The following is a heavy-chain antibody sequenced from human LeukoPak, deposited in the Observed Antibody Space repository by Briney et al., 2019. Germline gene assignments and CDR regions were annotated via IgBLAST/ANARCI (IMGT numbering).Heavy chain of an antibody. CDR1: GFTFSSYG. Sequence: PGTSLRLTCAASGFTFSSYGMHWVRQAPGKGLEWVAHISSDASYDHYVDSVKGRFTISRDNSKNTLYLQVDSVRGEDTAVYYCAEGGNSSINYWGQGTLVTVSS. J-gene: IGHJ4*02. D-gene: IGHD4-11*01. CDR3: AEGGNSSINY. CDR2: ISSDASYD. V-gene: IGHV3-30*18.